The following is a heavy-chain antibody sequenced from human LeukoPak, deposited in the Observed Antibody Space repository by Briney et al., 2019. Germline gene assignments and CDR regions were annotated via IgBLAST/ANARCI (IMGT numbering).Heavy chain of an antibody. Sequence: PGGSLRLSCAASGFTFSSYWMSWVRQAPGKGLEWVANIKQDGSEKYYVDSVKGRFTISRDNAKNSLYLQMNSPRAEDTAVYYCARMVWSGYWGYYYYYMDVWGKGTTVTVSS. V-gene: IGHV3-7*01. CDR1: GFTFSSYW. CDR2: IKQDGSEK. J-gene: IGHJ6*03. D-gene: IGHD3-3*01. CDR3: ARMVWSGYWGYYYYYMDV.